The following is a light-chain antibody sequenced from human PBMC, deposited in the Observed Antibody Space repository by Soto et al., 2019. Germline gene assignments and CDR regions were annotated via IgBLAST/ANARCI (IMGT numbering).Light chain of an antibody. CDR2: EVS. CDR3: SSYTIITTPFV. Sequence: QSALTQPASVSGSPGQSITISCTGSTSDVGSSNYVSWYQQHPGKAPKLILYEVSHRPSGVSDRFSGSKSGNTASLTVSWLQAEDEADYYCSSYTIITTPFVFGSGTKVNVL. J-gene: IGLJ1*01. CDR1: TSDVGSSNY. V-gene: IGLV2-14*01.